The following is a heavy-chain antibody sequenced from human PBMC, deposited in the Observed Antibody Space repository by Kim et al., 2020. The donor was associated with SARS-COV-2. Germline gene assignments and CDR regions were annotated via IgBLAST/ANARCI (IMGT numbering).Heavy chain of an antibody. J-gene: IGHJ6*02. Sequence: GGSLRLSCAVSGFTFSSYWLTWVRQAPGKGLEWVANINQYGREKYYVDSVRGRFTISRDNAKNSLYLQMNSLRAEDTAIYYCARWDYYNYAMDVWGQGTTVTVSS. V-gene: IGHV3-7*03. CDR1: GFTFSSYW. CDR2: INQYGREK. D-gene: IGHD3-10*01. CDR3: ARWDYYNYAMDV.